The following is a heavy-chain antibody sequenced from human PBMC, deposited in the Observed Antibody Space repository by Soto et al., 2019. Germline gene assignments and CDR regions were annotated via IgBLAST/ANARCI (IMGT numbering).Heavy chain of an antibody. CDR3: ARAVKNTEVPTARAPFDY. J-gene: IGHJ4*02. D-gene: IGHD2-2*01. CDR2: ISYSGTT. CDR1: GDSISDGDYY. Sequence: QGQLQESGPGLVKPSQTLSLTCTVSGDSISDGDYYWNWIRQRPGKGLEWLGFISYSGTTFYPPSLRSPVTRVGTSKTRFSLDLTSVTGADTAVHFCARAVKNTEVPTARAPFDYWCRVILVTVSS. V-gene: IGHV4-31*01.